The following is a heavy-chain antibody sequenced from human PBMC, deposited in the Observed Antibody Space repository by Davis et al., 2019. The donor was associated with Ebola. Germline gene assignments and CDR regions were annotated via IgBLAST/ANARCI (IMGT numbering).Heavy chain of an antibody. Sequence: ASVKVSCKASGYTFSTYAMNWVRQPPGHGLEWMGWINTNTGNPTYAQGFTGRFVFSLDTSVSTSYLQISSLKAEDTAVYYCARESRQWLSPFDYWGQGTLVTVSS. J-gene: IGHJ4*02. CDR2: INTNTGNP. V-gene: IGHV7-4-1*02. CDR3: ARESRQWLSPFDY. D-gene: IGHD6-19*01. CDR1: GYTFSTYA.